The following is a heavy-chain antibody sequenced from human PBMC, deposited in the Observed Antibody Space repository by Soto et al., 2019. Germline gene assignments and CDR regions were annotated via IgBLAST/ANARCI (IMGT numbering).Heavy chain of an antibody. J-gene: IGHJ3*02. D-gene: IGHD2-15*01. CDR2: ISGGGGDT. CDR3: AKSLFGGPDI. V-gene: IGHV3-23*01. Sequence: QTGGSLRLSCAASRFTFSTYAMSWVRQAPGKGLEWVSGISGGGGDTSYADSVRGRFTCSRDNSKNTLYLQMDSLRAEDTALYYCAKSLFGGPDIWGQGTMVTVSS. CDR1: RFTFSTYA.